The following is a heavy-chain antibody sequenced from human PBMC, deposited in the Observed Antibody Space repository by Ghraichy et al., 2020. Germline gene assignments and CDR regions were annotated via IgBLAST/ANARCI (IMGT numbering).Heavy chain of an antibody. CDR1: GFTFSSYE. Sequence: GESLNISCAASGFTFSSYEMNWVRQAPGKGLEWVSYISSSGSTIYYADSVKGRFTISRDNAKNSLYLQMNSLRAEDTAVYYCARANGDYVLYYFDYWGQGTLVTVSS. J-gene: IGHJ4*02. CDR3: ARANGDYVLYYFDY. CDR2: ISSSGSTI. D-gene: IGHD4-17*01. V-gene: IGHV3-48*03.